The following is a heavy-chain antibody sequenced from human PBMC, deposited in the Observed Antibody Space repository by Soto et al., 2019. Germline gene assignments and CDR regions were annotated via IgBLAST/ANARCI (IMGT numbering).Heavy chain of an antibody. J-gene: IGHJ6*02. CDR1: GFTFSSYG. CDR3: ARERKSGGYYYYYYGMDV. D-gene: IGHD2-15*01. Sequence: GGSLRLSCAASGFTFSSYGMHWVRQAPGKWLEWVAVIWYDGSNKYYADSVKGRFTISRDNSKNTLYLQMNSLRAEDTAVYYCARERKSGGYYYYYYGMDVWGQGXTVTVSS. CDR2: IWYDGSNK. V-gene: IGHV3-33*01.